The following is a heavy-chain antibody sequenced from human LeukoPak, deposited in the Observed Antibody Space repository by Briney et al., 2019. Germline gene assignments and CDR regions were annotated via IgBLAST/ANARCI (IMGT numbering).Heavy chain of an antibody. CDR3: ARGLGRGYSGSPVGY. CDR1: GGSFSGYY. CDR2: INHSGST. D-gene: IGHD5-12*01. Sequence: PSETLSLTCAVYGGSFSGYYWSWIRQPPGKGLAWIGEINHSGSTNYNPSLKSRVTISVDTSKNQFSLKLSSVTAADTAVYYCARGLGRGYSGSPVGYWGQGTLVTVSS. J-gene: IGHJ4*02. V-gene: IGHV4-34*01.